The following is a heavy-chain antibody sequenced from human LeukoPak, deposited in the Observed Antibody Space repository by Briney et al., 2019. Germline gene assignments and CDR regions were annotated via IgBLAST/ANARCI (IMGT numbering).Heavy chain of an antibody. D-gene: IGHD3-3*01. CDR3: ATFTDSIPSFGVVISGDAFDI. V-gene: IGHV3-23*01. CDR2: FCGRGGST. Sequence: GGSLRLSCAASGFTFSSYAMSWVRGAPGMGVEWVSAFCGRGGSTYYADSAKARFTISRDTPKNTLYLQMNSLRAADTAVSYCATFTDSIPSFGVVISGDAFDIWGQGTMVTVSS. J-gene: IGHJ3*02. CDR1: GFTFSSYA.